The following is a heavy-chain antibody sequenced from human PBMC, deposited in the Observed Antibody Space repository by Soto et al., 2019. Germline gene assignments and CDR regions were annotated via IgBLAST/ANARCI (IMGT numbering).Heavy chain of an antibody. J-gene: IGHJ4*02. CDR1: GFTFSVYA. Sequence: GGSLRLSCAASGFTFSVYAMSWVRQAPGKGLEWVSAISGSGGSTYYADSVKGRFTISRDNSKNTLYLQMNSLRAEDTAVYYCANLWFGESAGFDYWGQGTLVTVSS. CDR2: ISGSGGST. CDR3: ANLWFGESAGFDY. D-gene: IGHD3-10*01. V-gene: IGHV3-23*01.